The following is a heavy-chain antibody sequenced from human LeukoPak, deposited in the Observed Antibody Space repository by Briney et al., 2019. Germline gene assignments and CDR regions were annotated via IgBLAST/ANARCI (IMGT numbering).Heavy chain of an antibody. CDR2: INWKGGRT. CDR1: GFTLDDYA. D-gene: IGHD3-22*01. Sequence: GGSLRLSCAASGFTLDDYAMSWVRHLPGKGLEWVSGINWKGGRTDYADSVKGRFTISRDNAKNSLYLQLNSLRAEDTALYYCARKLVYYDSSGYYQPTRYFDYWGQGTLVTVSP. CDR3: ARKLVYYDSSGYYQPTRYFDY. J-gene: IGHJ4*02. V-gene: IGHV3-20*04.